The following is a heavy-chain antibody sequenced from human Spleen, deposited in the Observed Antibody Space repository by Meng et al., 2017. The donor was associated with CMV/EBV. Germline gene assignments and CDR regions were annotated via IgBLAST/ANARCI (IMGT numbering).Heavy chain of an antibody. Sequence: GGSLRLSCAASGFAFSDYYMNWVRQAPGKGLEWVSYISTGSDTISYADSVKGRFTISRDNAKNSLYLQMDSLRAEDTAVYYCAGTMVVTESDYYYGLGVWGQGTTVTVSS. J-gene: IGHJ6*02. D-gene: IGHD4-23*01. CDR2: ISTGSDTI. CDR1: GFAFSDYY. V-gene: IGHV3-11*04. CDR3: AGTMVVTESDYYYGLGV.